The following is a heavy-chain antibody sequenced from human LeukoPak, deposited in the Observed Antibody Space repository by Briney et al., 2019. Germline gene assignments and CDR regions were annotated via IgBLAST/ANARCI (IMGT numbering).Heavy chain of an antibody. CDR1: GGSISSSSYY. CDR2: IYYSGST. J-gene: IGHJ2*01. V-gene: IGHV4-39*07. Sequence: SETLSLTCTVSGGSISSSSYYRGWIRQPPGKGLEWIGSIYYSGSTYYNPSLKSRVTISVDTSKNQFSLKLSSVTAADTAVYYCARDPYGDYGRGYWYFDLWGRGTLVTVSS. D-gene: IGHD4-17*01. CDR3: ARDPYGDYGRGYWYFDL.